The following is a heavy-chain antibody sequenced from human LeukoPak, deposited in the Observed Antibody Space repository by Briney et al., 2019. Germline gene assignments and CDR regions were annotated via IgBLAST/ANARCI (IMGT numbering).Heavy chain of an antibody. Sequence: SETLSLTCTVSGGSISSSSYYWGWLRQPPGKGLEWIGSIYYSGTTYYNPSFRSRVTISVDTSKNQFSLRLSSVTAADTAVYVCASDPGLVSAPAAIYFDYWSQGTLVTVSS. CDR2: IYYSGTT. CDR1: GGSISSSSYY. J-gene: IGHJ4*02. D-gene: IGHD2-2*02. V-gene: IGHV4-39*07. CDR3: ASDPGLVSAPAAIYFDY.